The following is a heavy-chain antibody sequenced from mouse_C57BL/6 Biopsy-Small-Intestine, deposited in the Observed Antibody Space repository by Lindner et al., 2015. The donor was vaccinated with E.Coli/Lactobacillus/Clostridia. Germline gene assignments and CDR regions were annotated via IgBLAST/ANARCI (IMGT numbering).Heavy chain of an antibody. Sequence: VQLQESGPDLVKPGASVKMSCKASGYSFTGYNIYWVKQSHGKSLEWIGYIDPYNGATTYNQKFKGKTTLTVDKSSSTAYMQLNSLTSEDSAVYYCARQLGPGAWFAYWGQGTLVTVSA. V-gene: IGHV1S135*01. CDR1: GYSFTGYN. D-gene: IGHD3-1*01. J-gene: IGHJ3*01. CDR2: IDPYNGAT. CDR3: ARQLGPGAWFAY.